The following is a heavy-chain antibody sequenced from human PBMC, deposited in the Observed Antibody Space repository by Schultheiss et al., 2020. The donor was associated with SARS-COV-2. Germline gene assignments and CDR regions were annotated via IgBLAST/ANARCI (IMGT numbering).Heavy chain of an antibody. V-gene: IGHV4-61*01. D-gene: IGHD5-12*01. CDR2: IYYSGST. Sequence: SQTLSLTCTVSGGSVSSGSYYWSWIRQPPGKGLEWIGYIYYSGSTNYNPSLKSRVTMSVDTSKNQFSLKLSSVTAADTAVYYCAREGPRRGYSGPNWFDPWGQGTLVTVSS. J-gene: IGHJ5*02. CDR1: GGSVSSGSYY. CDR3: AREGPRRGYSGPNWFDP.